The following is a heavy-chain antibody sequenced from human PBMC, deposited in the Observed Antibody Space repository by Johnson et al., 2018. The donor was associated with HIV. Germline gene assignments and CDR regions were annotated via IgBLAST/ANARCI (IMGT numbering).Heavy chain of an antibody. CDR2: ISGRAGRT. Sequence: VQLVESGGDLVLPGGSLRLSCAASGFTFSNYAMSWVRQAPGKGLQWVSTISGRAGRTDYADSGKGRFTLSRDNSKNRLYLQMNSLRAEDTAIYYCARERGSGSYYSAFDIWGQGTMVTVSS. D-gene: IGHD1-26*01. V-gene: IGHV3-23*04. CDR1: GFTFSNYA. J-gene: IGHJ3*02. CDR3: ARERGSGSYYSAFDI.